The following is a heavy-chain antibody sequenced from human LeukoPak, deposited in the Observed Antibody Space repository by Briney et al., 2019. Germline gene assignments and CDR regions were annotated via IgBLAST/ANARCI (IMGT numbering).Heavy chain of an antibody. D-gene: IGHD5-12*01. Sequence: SETLSLTCTVSGGSISSYYWSWIRQPPGKGLEWIGYIYYSGSTNYNPSLKSRVTISVDTSKNQFSLKLSSVTAADTAVYYCARVGSGYDSPHNWFDPWGQGTLVTVSS. CDR1: GGSISSYY. V-gene: IGHV4-59*01. CDR3: ARVGSGYDSPHNWFDP. J-gene: IGHJ5*02. CDR2: IYYSGST.